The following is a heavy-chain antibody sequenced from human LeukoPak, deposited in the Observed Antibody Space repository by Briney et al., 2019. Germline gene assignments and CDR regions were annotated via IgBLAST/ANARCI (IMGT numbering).Heavy chain of an antibody. CDR2: MNPNSGNT. J-gene: IGHJ3*02. Sequence: ASVTVSFKASGYTFTIDGISWVRQAPGQGREWMGWMNPNSGNTGYAQKFQGRVTMTRNTSISTAYMELSSLRSEDTAVYYCARSVRGAFDIWGQGTMVTVSS. CDR3: ARSVRGAFDI. D-gene: IGHD3-10*01. CDR1: GYTFTIDG. V-gene: IGHV1-8*02.